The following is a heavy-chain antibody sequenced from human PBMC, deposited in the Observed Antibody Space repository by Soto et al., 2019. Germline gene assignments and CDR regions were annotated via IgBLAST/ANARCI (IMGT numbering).Heavy chain of an antibody. CDR1: GFTFSAYY. D-gene: IGHD2-2*01. CDR3: ARSLLDEYSSSWRSAYYGMDV. J-gene: IGHJ6*02. V-gene: IGHV1-2*02. Sequence: ASVKVSCKASGFTFSAYYIYWVRPAPGQGLERIGWINPNSGGTNNAQKFQGRVTMTRDTSTSTVYMELSALISDDTAVYFCARSLLDEYSSSWRSAYYGMDVWGQGTTVTVSS. CDR2: INPNSGGT.